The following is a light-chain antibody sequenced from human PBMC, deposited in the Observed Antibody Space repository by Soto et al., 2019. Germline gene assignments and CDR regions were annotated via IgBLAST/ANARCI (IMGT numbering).Light chain of an antibody. CDR2: GNS. CDR1: SSNIGAGYD. Sequence: QSVLTQPPSVSGAPGQRVTISCTGSSSNIGAGYDVHWYQQLPGTAPKLLIYGNSNRPSGVPDRFSGSKSGTSASLAITGLQDEDEADYYCQSYDSSLSGWVFGGGTKLT. J-gene: IGLJ3*02. V-gene: IGLV1-40*01. CDR3: QSYDSSLSGWV.